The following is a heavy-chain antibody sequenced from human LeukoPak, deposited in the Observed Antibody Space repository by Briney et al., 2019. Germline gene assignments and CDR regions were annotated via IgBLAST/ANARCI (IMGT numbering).Heavy chain of an antibody. V-gene: IGHV1-3*01. CDR2: INAGNANT. Sequence: ASVKASCKASGYTFTSYAMHWVRQAPGQRPEWMGWINAGNANTKYSQKFQGRVTITRDTSASTAYIELRSLRSEDTAMYYCARGSTSDWPLDHWGQETLVTISS. CDR1: GYTFTSYA. D-gene: IGHD2-2*01. CDR3: ARGSTSDWPLDH. J-gene: IGHJ4*02.